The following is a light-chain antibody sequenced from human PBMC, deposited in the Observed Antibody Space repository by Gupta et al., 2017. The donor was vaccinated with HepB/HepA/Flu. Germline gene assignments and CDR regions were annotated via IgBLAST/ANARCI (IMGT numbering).Light chain of an antibody. CDR1: QSVSASY. J-gene: IGKJ1*01. CDR3: QQCGSSRT. Sequence: EIVLTQSPGTLSLSPGERATLSCRASQSVSASYLAWYQQKPGQAPRLLIYGASSRATGIPDRFSGSGSGTDFTLTISRLEPEDFAVYYCQQCGSSRTFGQGTXVEI. V-gene: IGKV3-20*01. CDR2: GAS.